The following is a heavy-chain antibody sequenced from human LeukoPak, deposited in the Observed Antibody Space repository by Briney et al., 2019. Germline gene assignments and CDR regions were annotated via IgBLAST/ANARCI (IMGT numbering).Heavy chain of an antibody. V-gene: IGHV4-31*03. Sequence: PSETLSLTCTVSGGSISSGGYYWSWIRQHPGKGLEWIEYIYYSGSTYYNPSLKSRVTISVDTSKNQFSLKLSSVTAADTAVYYCARDQHDYVWGSYPGDYWGQGTLVTVSS. D-gene: IGHD3-16*01. CDR3: ARDQHDYVWGSYPGDY. CDR1: GGSISSGGYY. CDR2: IYYSGST. J-gene: IGHJ4*02.